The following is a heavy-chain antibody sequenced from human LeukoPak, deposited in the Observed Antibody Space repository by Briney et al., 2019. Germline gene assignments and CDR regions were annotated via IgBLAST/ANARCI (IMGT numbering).Heavy chain of an antibody. J-gene: IGHJ4*02. CDR1: GFTFSSYE. Sequence: GGSLRLSCAASGFTFSSYEMNWVRQAPGKGLELVSYISPSGSSIYYADSVKGRFTISRDNAKNSLFLQMNSLRAEDTAVYYCASGGRISSWGQGTLVTVSS. V-gene: IGHV3-48*03. D-gene: IGHD3-16*01. CDR3: ASGGRISS. CDR2: ISPSGSSI.